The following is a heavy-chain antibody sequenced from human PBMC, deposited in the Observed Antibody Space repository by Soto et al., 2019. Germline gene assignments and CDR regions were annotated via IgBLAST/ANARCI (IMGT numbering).Heavy chain of an antibody. D-gene: IGHD5-12*01. CDR2: IIPIFGTA. V-gene: IGHV1-69*13. CDR1: GGTFSSYA. CDR3: ARGYSGYDRRYYFDY. J-gene: IGHJ4*02. Sequence: SVKVSCKASGGTFSSYAISWVRQAPGQGLEWMGGIIPIFGTANYAQKFQGRVTITADESTSTAYMELSSLRSEDTAVYYCARGYSGYDRRYYFDYWGQGTLVTVSS.